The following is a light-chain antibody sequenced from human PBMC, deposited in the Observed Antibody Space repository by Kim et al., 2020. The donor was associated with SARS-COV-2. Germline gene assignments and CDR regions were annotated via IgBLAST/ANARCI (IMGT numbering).Light chain of an antibody. CDR2: AAS. V-gene: IGKV1-9*01. CDR3: QQLNSYPLT. J-gene: IGKJ5*01. CDR1: QGISSY. Sequence: IQLTQSPSSLSASVGDRVTITCRASQGISSYLAWYQQKPGKAPKLLIYAASTLQSGVPSRFSGSGSGTDFTLTISSLQPEDFATYYGQQLNSYPLTFGKGTRVGIK.